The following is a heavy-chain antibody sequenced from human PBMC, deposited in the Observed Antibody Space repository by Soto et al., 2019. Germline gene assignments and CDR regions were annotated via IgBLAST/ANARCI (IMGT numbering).Heavy chain of an antibody. Sequence: QVPLVESGGGVVQPGRSLSLSCAASGFTFSSYAMHWVRQAPGKGLEWVAVISYDGSNKYYADSVKGRFTISRDNSKNTLYLHMNSLRAEHTAVYYCARDPSIAVAGRQGGAFDIWGQGTMVTVSS. CDR3: ARDPSIAVAGRQGGAFDI. J-gene: IGHJ3*02. CDR2: ISYDGSNK. CDR1: GFTFSSYA. V-gene: IGHV3-30-3*01. D-gene: IGHD6-19*01.